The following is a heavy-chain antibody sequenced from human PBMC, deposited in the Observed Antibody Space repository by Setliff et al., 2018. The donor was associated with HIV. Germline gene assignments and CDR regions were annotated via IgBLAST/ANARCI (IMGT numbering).Heavy chain of an antibody. D-gene: IGHD1-26*01. CDR3: ARVPHRVVGTTTLLYHFDY. CDR1: GYSISSGYY. CDR2: IYHSGTT. V-gene: IGHV4-38-2*01. J-gene: IGHJ4*02. Sequence: SETLSLTCAVSGYSISSGYYWAWIRQSPGKGLDWIGSIYHSGTTYYNPSLKSRVTISVDTTTNQVSLQVNSVTAVDTAVYYCARVPHRVVGTTTLLYHFDYWGLGTLVTV.